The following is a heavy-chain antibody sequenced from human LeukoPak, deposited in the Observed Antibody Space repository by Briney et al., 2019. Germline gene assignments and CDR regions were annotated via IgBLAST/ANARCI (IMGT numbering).Heavy chain of an antibody. V-gene: IGHV6-1*01. D-gene: IGHD6-19*01. J-gene: IGHJ6*02. Sequence: SQTPSLTPALSLDTVSSNSAAWNWIRHSPSRSLGWLGRTYIRLEWDNVYAVSVKSRITFNADTSKIQFSLQLNSVTPEDTAVYYCARDQGIAVAAGPYYYYGMDVWGQGTTVTVSS. CDR3: ARDQGIAVAAGPYYYYGMDV. CDR1: LDTVSSNSAA. CDR2: TYIRLEWDN.